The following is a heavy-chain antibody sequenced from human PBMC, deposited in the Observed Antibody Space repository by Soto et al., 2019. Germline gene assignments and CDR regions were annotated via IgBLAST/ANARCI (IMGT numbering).Heavy chain of an antibody. CDR3: ARYKSKYYYGXDV. Sequence: SETLSLTCTVSGGSISSYYWSWIRQPPGKGLEWIGYIYYSGITNYNPSLKSRVTISVDTSKNQFSLKLSSVTAADTAVYYCARYKSKYYYGXDVWGQGTTVTVSS. CDR2: IYYSGIT. D-gene: IGHD1-20*01. J-gene: IGHJ6*02. V-gene: IGHV4-59*01. CDR1: GGSISSYY.